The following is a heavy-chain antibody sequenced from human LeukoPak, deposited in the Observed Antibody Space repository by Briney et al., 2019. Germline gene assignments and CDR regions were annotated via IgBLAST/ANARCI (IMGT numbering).Heavy chain of an antibody. Sequence: GGSLRLSCAASGFTFSTYNINWVRQAPGKGLEWVSYISSSGTTTYYADSVRGRFTISRDYAKNSVYLQMNSLRAEDTAVYHCARGGDSSGYYVWFDPWGQGTLVTVSS. D-gene: IGHD3-22*01. V-gene: IGHV3-48*01. CDR2: ISSSGTTT. J-gene: IGHJ5*02. CDR1: GFTFSTYN. CDR3: ARGGDSSGYYVWFDP.